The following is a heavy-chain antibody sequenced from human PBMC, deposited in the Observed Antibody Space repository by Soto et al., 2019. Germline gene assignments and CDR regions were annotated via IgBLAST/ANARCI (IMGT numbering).Heavy chain of an antibody. V-gene: IGHV3-21*01. J-gene: IGHJ6*02. Sequence: GGSLRLSCAASGFTSSSYSMNWVRQAPGKGLEWVSSISSSSYIYYADSVKGRFTISRDNAKNSLYLQMNSLRAEDTAVYYCAREGGYCTNGVCLSYGMDVWGQGTTVTVSS. D-gene: IGHD2-8*01. CDR1: GFTSSSYS. CDR2: ISSSSYI. CDR3: AREGGYCTNGVCLSYGMDV.